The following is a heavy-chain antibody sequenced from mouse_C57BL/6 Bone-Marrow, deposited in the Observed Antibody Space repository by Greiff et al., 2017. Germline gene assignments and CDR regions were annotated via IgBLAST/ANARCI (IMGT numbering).Heavy chain of an antibody. J-gene: IGHJ3*01. CDR1: GYTFTSYW. V-gene: IGHV1-64*01. D-gene: IGHD3-2*02. CDR3: ARSQLRLFFFAY. Sequence: VQLQQPGAELVKPGASVKLSCKASGYTFTSYWMHWVKQRPGQGLEWIGMIHPNSGSTNSNEKFKSKATLTVDKSSSSAYMQLSSLTSKASAVYDCARSQLRLFFFAYWGQGTLVTVSA. CDR2: IHPNSGST.